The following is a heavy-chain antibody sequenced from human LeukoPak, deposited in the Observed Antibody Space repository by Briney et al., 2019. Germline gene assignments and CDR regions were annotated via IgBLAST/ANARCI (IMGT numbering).Heavy chain of an antibody. CDR3: ARDLAARPSLGIDY. Sequence: ASVKVSCKAFGYTFTSYGISWVRQAPGQGLEWMGWINAYNGNTNYAQKFQGRVTMTTDTSTSTAYMELRSLRSDDTAVYYCARDLAARPSLGIDYWGQGTLVTVSS. D-gene: IGHD6-6*01. CDR1: GYTFTSYG. J-gene: IGHJ4*02. CDR2: INAYNGNT. V-gene: IGHV1-18*01.